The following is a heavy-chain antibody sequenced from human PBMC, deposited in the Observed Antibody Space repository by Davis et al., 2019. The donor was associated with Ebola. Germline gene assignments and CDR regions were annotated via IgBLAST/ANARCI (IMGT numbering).Heavy chain of an antibody. V-gene: IGHV3-48*01. CDR2: ISSSSSTI. Sequence: GGSLRLSCAASGFTFSSYSMNWVRQAPGKGLEWVSYISSSSSTIYYADSVKGRFTISRDNAKNSLYLQMNSLRAGDTAVYYCARRWPYGDHVGWYYGMDVWGQGTTVTVSS. CDR1: GFTFSSYS. CDR3: ARRWPYGDHVGWYYGMDV. D-gene: IGHD4-17*01. J-gene: IGHJ6*02.